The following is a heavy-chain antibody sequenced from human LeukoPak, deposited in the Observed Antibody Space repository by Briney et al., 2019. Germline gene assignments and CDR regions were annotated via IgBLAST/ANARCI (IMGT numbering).Heavy chain of an antibody. D-gene: IGHD3-9*01. Sequence: SETLSLTCTVSGYSISSGYYWGWIRQPPGRGLEWIGSIYHSGSTYYNPSLKSRVTISVDTSKNQFSLKLSSVTAADTAVYYCARGIRYFDWLPPFDYWGQGTLVTVSS. CDR1: GYSISSGYY. CDR3: ARGIRYFDWLPPFDY. CDR2: IYHSGST. V-gene: IGHV4-38-2*02. J-gene: IGHJ4*02.